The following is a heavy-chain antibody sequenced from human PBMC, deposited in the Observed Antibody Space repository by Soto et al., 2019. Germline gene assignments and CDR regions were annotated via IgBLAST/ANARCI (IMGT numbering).Heavy chain of an antibody. V-gene: IGHV4-59*08. D-gene: IGHD4-17*01. CDR2: IYYSGST. Sequence: SETLSLTCTVSGGSISSYYWSWIRQPPGKGLEWIGYIYYSGSTNYNPSLKSRVTISVDTSKNQFSLKLSSVTAADTAVYYCARHVAHDYGDYFDYWGQGTLVTVSS. CDR3: ARHVAHDYGDYFDY. CDR1: GGSISSYY. J-gene: IGHJ4*02.